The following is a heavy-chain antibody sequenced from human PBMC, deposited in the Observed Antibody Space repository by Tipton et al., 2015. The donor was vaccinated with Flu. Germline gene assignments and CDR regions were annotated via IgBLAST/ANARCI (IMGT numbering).Heavy chain of an antibody. Sequence: QVQLVQSGAEVKKPGSSVKVSCKASGGTFSSYAISWVRQAPGQGLEWMACSDTSTGNPTSAQGFKGRFVFSSDTSVNTSYPQICSLRAEDTGVYYCARTVWTSGARSMDVWGQGTTVTVSS. V-gene: IGHV7-4-1*01. CDR1: GGTFSSYA. D-gene: IGHD3-16*01. CDR3: ARTVWTSGARSMDV. CDR2: SDTSTGNP. J-gene: IGHJ6*02.